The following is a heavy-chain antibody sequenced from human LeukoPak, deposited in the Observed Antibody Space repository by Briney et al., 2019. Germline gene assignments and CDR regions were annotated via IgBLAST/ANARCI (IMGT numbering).Heavy chain of an antibody. D-gene: IGHD2-15*01. Sequence: GGSLRLSCAASGFTFSSYAMSWVRQAPGKGLEWVSGISGSGGSTYYADSVKGRFTISRDNSKNTLYLQMNSLRAEDTAVYYCARGYCSGGSCQIGSYYYGMDVWGKGTTVTVSS. CDR1: GFTFSSYA. CDR3: ARGYCSGGSCQIGSYYYGMDV. CDR2: ISGSGGST. J-gene: IGHJ6*04. V-gene: IGHV3-23*01.